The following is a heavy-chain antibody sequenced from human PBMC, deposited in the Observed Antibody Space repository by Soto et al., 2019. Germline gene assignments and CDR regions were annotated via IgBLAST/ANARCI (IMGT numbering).Heavy chain of an antibody. D-gene: IGHD5-12*01. J-gene: IGHJ4*02. CDR2: IIPILGIA. CDR3: ARDRGGGGDGYNYVPY. Sequence: QVQLVQSGAEVKKPGSSVKVSCKASGGTFSSYTISWVRQAPGQGLEWMGRIIPILGIANYAQKFQGRVTITADKSTSTAYRGLGSLRSEDTGGYYCARDRGGGGDGYNYVPYWGQGTLVTVSS. CDR1: GGTFSSYT. V-gene: IGHV1-69*08.